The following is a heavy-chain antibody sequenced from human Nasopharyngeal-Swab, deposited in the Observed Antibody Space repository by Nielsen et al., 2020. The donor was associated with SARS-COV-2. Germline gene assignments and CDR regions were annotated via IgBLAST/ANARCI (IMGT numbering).Heavy chain of an antibody. CDR2: ISAYNGNT. CDR1: GYTFTGYY. V-gene: IGHV1-18*04. Sequence: ASVKVSCKASGYTFTGYYMHWVRQAPGQGLEWMGWISAYNGNTNYAQKLQGRVTMTTDTSTSTAYMELRSLRSDDTAVYYCAREDTVMPTDYWGQGTLVTVSS. J-gene: IGHJ4*02. D-gene: IGHD5-18*01. CDR3: AREDTVMPTDY.